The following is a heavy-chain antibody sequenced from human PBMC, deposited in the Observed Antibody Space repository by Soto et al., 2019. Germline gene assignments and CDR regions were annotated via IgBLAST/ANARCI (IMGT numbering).Heavy chain of an antibody. D-gene: IGHD3-16*02. Sequence: PSETLSHTCTVSGGSISSYYWSWIRQPPGKGLEWIGYIYYSGSTNYNPSLKSRVTISVDTSKNQFSLKLSSVTAADTAVYYCARLYGLDAFDIWGQGTMVTVSS. CDR2: IYYSGST. CDR3: ARLYGLDAFDI. V-gene: IGHV4-59*08. J-gene: IGHJ3*02. CDR1: GGSISSYY.